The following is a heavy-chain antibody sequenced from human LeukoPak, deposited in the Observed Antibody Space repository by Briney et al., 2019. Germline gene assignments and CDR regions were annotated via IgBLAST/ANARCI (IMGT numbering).Heavy chain of an antibody. D-gene: IGHD3-16*01. J-gene: IGHJ4*02. CDR1: GLTFSSHW. V-gene: IGHV3-48*04. CDR3: AKDRANWAIDD. Sequence: GGSLRLSCAASGLTFSSHWMHWVRHAPGKGLEWISYIGGDGIAFYADSVKGRFTASKDDARKSMYLQMNSLRVEDTAVYYCAKDRANWAIDDWGQGTQVTVSS. CDR2: IGGDGIA.